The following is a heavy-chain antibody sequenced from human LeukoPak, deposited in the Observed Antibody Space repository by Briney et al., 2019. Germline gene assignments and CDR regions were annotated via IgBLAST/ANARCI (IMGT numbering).Heavy chain of an antibody. CDR1: GFTFSSYA. CDR2: ISYDGSNK. Sequence: PGGSLRLSCAASGFTFSSYAMSWVRQAPGKGLEWVAVISYDGSNKYYADSVKGRFTISRDNSKNTLYLQMNSLRAEDTAVYYCASPYPSRYYYYYMDVWGKGTTVTVSS. CDR3: ASPYPSRYYYYYMDV. V-gene: IGHV3-30-3*01. J-gene: IGHJ6*03.